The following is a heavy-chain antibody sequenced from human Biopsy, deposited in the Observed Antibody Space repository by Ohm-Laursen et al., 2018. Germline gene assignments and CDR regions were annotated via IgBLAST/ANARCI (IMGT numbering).Heavy chain of an antibody. J-gene: IGHJ4*02. V-gene: IGHV1-69*01. CDR1: SYTFTDYN. D-gene: IGHD1-26*01. CDR3: ARDALGGGSYRFFY. CDR2: IIPIFGTA. Sequence: SSVKVSCKASSYTFTDYNIHWMRQAPGQGLEWMGGIIPIFGTANYAQKFQGRVTITADESTSTAYMELSSLRSDDTAVYYCARDALGGGSYRFFYWGQGSLVTVSS.